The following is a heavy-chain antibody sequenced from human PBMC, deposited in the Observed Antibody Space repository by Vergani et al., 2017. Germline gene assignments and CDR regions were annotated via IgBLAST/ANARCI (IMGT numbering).Heavy chain of an antibody. CDR2: INPNSGGT. D-gene: IGHD6-19*01. CDR3: ARDEKIISSGWRLSDY. J-gene: IGHJ4*02. V-gene: IGHV1-2*06. CDR1: GYTFTGYY. Sequence: VQLVQSGAEVKKPGESLKISCKASGYTFTGYYMHWVRQAPGQGLEWMGRINPNSGGTNYAQKFQGRVTMTRDTSISTAYMELSRLRSDDTAVYYCARDEKIISSGWRLSDYWGQGTLVTVSS.